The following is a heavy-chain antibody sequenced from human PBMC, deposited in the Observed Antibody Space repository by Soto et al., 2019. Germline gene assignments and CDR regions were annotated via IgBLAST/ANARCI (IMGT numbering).Heavy chain of an antibody. J-gene: IGHJ6*02. D-gene: IGHD1-7*01. CDR3: ARVITGTTFYYYYGMDV. Sequence: QVQLVQSGAEVKKPGASVKVSCKASGYTFTSYGISWVRQAPGQGLEWMGWISAYNGNTNYAQKLQGRVTMTTDTXKXTAYMELRSLRSDDTAVYYCARVITGTTFYYYYGMDVWGQGTTVTVSS. CDR1: GYTFTSYG. V-gene: IGHV1-18*01. CDR2: ISAYNGNT.